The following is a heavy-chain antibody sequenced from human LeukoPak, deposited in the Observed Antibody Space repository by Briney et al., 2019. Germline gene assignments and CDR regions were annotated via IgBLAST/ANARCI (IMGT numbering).Heavy chain of an antibody. CDR1: GYTFTSYA. D-gene: IGHD6-6*01. CDR2: INAGNGNT. J-gene: IGHJ4*02. CDR3: ARSLSIAARLVDY. V-gene: IGHV1-3*01. Sequence: ASVKVSCKASGYTFTSYAMHWVRQAPGQRLEWMGWINAGNGNTKYSQKFQGRVTITRVTSASTAYMELSSLRSEDTAVYYCARSLSIAARLVDYWGQGTLVTVSS.